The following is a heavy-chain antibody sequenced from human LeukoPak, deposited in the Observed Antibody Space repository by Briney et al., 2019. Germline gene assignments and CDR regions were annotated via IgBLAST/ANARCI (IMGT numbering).Heavy chain of an antibody. CDR2: VYHNGNT. J-gene: IGHJ6*02. D-gene: IGHD3-16*01. CDR3: ARRGFGYSLDV. CDR1: VGSTSDSNSY. V-gene: IGHV4-39*01. Sequence: SETLSLTCTVSVGSTSDSNSYWTWIRQPPGKGLEWIGSVYHNGNTYCIPSLKSRLTISVDTSKNQFSLRLSSVTAADAAVYFCARRGFGYSLDVWGQGTTVTVSS.